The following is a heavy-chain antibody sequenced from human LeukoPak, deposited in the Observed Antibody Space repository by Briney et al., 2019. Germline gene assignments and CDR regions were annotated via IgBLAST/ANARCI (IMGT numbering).Heavy chain of an antibody. D-gene: IGHD1-20*01. J-gene: IGHJ4*02. CDR1: GYTFTGYY. CDR2: INPNSGST. CDR3: SRAEPKSYNWNYGDY. V-gene: IGHV1-2*02. Sequence: ASVKVSCTASGYTFTGYYMTWVRQAPGQGLEWMCRINPNSGSTNYAQKFQGRVTMTRDTSISTAYMELSRLRSDDTAVYYFSRAEPKSYNWNYGDYWGQGTLVTVSS.